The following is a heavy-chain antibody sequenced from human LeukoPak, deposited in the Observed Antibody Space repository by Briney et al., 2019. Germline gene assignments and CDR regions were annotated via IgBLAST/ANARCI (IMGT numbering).Heavy chain of an antibody. V-gene: IGHV3-23*01. CDR3: AKPLKGARAAALDY. D-gene: IGHD6-13*01. CDR1: GFTFSSYA. CDR2: ISGSGGST. J-gene: IGHJ4*02. Sequence: GGSLRLSCAASGFTFSSYAMSWVRQAPGKGLEWVSAISGSGGSTYYADSVKGRFTISRDNSKNTLYLQMNSLRAEDTAVYYCAKPLKGARAAALDYWGQGTLVTVSS.